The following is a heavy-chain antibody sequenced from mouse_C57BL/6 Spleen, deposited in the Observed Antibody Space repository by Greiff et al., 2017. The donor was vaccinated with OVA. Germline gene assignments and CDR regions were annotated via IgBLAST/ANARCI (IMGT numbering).Heavy chain of an antibody. V-gene: IGHV3-6*01. D-gene: IGHD1-3*01. CDR1: GYSITSGYY. CDR2: ISYDGSN. CDR3: ARGITSWDYFDY. Sequence: EVKLQESGPGLVKPSQSLSLTCSVTGYSITSGYYWNWIRQFPGNKLEWMGYISYDGSNNYNPSLKNRISITRDTSKNQFFLKLNSVTTEDTATYYCARGITSWDYFDYWGQGTTLTVSS. J-gene: IGHJ2*01.